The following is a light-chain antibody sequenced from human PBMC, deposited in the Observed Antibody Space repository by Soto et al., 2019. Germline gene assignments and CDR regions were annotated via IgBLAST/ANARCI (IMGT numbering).Light chain of an antibody. CDR1: QSVTRY. CDR2: GAS. CDR3: QQYDSWPPHT. Sequence: EIVMTQSPATLSVSPGERATLSCRASQSVTRYLAWYQQKPGQAPRLLIYGASTRATGIPARFSGSGSGTEFTLTISSVQSEDFAVYYCQQYDSWPPHTFGQGTRLEIK. V-gene: IGKV3-15*01. J-gene: IGKJ2*01.